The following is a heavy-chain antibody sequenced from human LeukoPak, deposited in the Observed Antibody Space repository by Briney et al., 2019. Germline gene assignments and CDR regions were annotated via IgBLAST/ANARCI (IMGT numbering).Heavy chain of an antibody. V-gene: IGHV3-30*03. J-gene: IGHJ4*02. D-gene: IGHD4-23*01. CDR3: TTVIMGTPKDDY. CDR2: ISYDGSNK. Sequence: PAGGSLRLSCAASGFTFSSYGMHWVRQAPGKGLEWVAVISYDGSNKYYADSVKGRFTISRDNSKNTLYLQMNSLKTEDTAVYYCTTVIMGTPKDDYWGQGTLVTVSS. CDR1: GFTFSSYG.